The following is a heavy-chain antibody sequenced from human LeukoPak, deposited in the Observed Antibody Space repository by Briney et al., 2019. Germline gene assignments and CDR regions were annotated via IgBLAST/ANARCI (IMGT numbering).Heavy chain of an antibody. Sequence: GGSLSLSCAASGFTFSSYEMNWVRQAPGKGLEWVSYISSSGNTIYYADSVKGRLTISRDNAKSSLYLQMNSLRAEDTAVYYCASQWLLRYWGQGTLVTVSS. CDR2: ISSSGNTI. J-gene: IGHJ4*02. D-gene: IGHD3-22*01. CDR3: ASQWLLRY. V-gene: IGHV3-48*03. CDR1: GFTFSSYE.